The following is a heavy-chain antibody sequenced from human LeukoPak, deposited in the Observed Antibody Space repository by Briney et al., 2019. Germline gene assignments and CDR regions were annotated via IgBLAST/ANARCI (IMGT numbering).Heavy chain of an antibody. J-gene: IGHJ4*02. CDR2: IIPIFGTA. Sequence: SVKVSCKATGGTFSSYAISWVRQAPGQGLEWMGGIIPIFGTANYAQKFQGRVTITADESTSTAYMELSSLRSEDTAVYYCARADVGVVGSDYWGQGTLVTVSS. CDR3: ARADVGVVGSDY. V-gene: IGHV1-69*13. CDR1: GGTFSSYA. D-gene: IGHD3-3*01.